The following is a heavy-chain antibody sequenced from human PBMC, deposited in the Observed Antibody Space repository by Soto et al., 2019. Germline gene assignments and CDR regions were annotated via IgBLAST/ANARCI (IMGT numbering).Heavy chain of an antibody. Sequence: QITLNESGPTVVRPTETLTLTCRFSGFSLTTSGVGVGWIRQSPGKAPKWLALIYWDDDKRYSASLKTRHTITKDTSKNQVVLTVSDLDPTDTATYYCAHRVLRTVFGLVTTTAIYFDFWGQGTPVAVSS. CDR3: AHRVLRTVFGLVTTTAIYFDF. CDR2: IYWDDDK. V-gene: IGHV2-5*02. J-gene: IGHJ4*02. CDR1: GFSLTTSGVG. D-gene: IGHD3-3*01.